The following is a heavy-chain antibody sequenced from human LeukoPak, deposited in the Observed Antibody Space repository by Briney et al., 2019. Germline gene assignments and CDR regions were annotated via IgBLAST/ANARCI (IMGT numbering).Heavy chain of an antibody. Sequence: PGGSLRLSCAASGFTFDDYGMSWVRQAPGKGLEWVSGINWNGGSTGYADSVKGRFTISRDNAKNSLYLQMNSLRAEDTAVYYCARDRSPAPIPPLRKKSNWFDPWGQGTLVTVSS. J-gene: IGHJ5*02. CDR1: GFTFDDYG. V-gene: IGHV3-20*04. D-gene: IGHD1-26*01. CDR3: ARDRSPAPIPPLRKKSNWFDP. CDR2: INWNGGST.